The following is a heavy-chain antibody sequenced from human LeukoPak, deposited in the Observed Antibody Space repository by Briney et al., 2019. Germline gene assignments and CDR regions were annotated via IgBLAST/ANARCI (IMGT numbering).Heavy chain of an antibody. V-gene: IGHV1-3*01. J-gene: IGHJ5*02. D-gene: IGHD2-2*01. CDR2: INAGNGST. CDR3: ARGKKDIVVVPANWFDP. CDR1: GYTFTSYA. Sequence: ASVKVSCKASGYTFTSYAMHWVRQAPGQRLEWMGWINAGNGSTKYSQKFQGRVTITRDTSASTAYMELSSLRSEDTAVYYCARGKKDIVVVPANWFDPWGQGTLVTVSS.